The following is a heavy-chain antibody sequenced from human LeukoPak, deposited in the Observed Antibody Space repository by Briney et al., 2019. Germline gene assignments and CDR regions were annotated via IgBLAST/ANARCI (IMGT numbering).Heavy chain of an antibody. CDR3: ARYRKQWLVRSSWFDP. CDR1: GGSISSSSYY. V-gene: IGHV4-39*01. J-gene: IGHJ5*02. Sequence: PSETLSLTCTVSGGSISSSSYYWGWIRQPPGKGLEWIGSIYYSGSTYYNPSLKSRVTISVDTSKNQFSLKLSSVTAADTAVYYCARYRKQWLVRSSWFDPWGQGTLVTVSS. CDR2: IYYSGST. D-gene: IGHD6-19*01.